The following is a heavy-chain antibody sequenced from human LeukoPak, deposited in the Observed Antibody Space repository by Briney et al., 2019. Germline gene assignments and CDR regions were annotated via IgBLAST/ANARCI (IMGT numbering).Heavy chain of an antibody. J-gene: IGHJ4*02. D-gene: IGHD3-10*01. V-gene: IGHV1-69*06. CDR3: ARVKGNYYGSGSPTYYFDY. CDR2: IIPIFGTA. CDR1: GGTFSSYA. Sequence: PSVKVSCKASGGTFSSYAISWVRQAPGQGLEWMGGIIPIFGTANYAQKFQGRVTITADKSTSTAYMELSSLRSEDTAVYYCARVKGNYYGSGSPTYYFDYWGQGTLVTVSS.